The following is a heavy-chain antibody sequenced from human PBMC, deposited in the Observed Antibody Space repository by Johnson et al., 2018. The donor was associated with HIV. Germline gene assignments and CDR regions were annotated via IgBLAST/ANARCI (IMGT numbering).Heavy chain of an antibody. CDR3: AKLPYYYDSSGYSDDAFDI. V-gene: IGHV3-9*01. CDR1: GFTFDDYA. D-gene: IGHD3-22*01. CDR2: ISWNSGSI. J-gene: IGHJ3*02. Sequence: EVQLVESGGGLVQPGRSLRLSCAASGFTFDDYAMHWVRQAPGKGLEWVSGISWNSGSIGYADSVKGRFTISRDNAKNSLYLQMNSLRAEDTALYYCAKLPYYYDSSGYSDDAFDIWGQGTMVTVSS.